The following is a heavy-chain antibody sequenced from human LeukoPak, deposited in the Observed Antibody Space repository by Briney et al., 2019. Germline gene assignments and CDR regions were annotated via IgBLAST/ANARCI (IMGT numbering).Heavy chain of an antibody. CDR3: ARGRLRSYYGMDV. V-gene: IGHV1-2*02. Sequence: GASVKVSCKASGYTFTGYYMHWVRQAPGQGLEWMGWINPNSGGTSYAQKFQGRVTMARDTSTSTVYMELSSLRSEDTAVYYCARGRLRSYYGMDVWGQGTTVTVSS. CDR1: GYTFTGYY. CDR2: INPNSGGT. D-gene: IGHD5-12*01. J-gene: IGHJ6*02.